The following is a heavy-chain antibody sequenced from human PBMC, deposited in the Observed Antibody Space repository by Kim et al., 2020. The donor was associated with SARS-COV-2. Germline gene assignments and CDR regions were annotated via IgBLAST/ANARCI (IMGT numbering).Heavy chain of an antibody. Sequence: QALESRVTIAVATSKNQFSLRLSSVTAADTAVYYCARGQGSSSSVYFDYWGQGTLVTVSS. D-gene: IGHD6-6*01. CDR3: ARGQGSSSSVYFDY. J-gene: IGHJ4*02. V-gene: IGHV4-34*01.